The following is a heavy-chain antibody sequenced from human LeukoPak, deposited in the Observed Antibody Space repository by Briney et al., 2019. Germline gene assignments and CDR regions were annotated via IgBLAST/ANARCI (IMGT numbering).Heavy chain of an antibody. Sequence: GGSLRLSCAASGFTFSNYDMSWVRQTPGKGLEWVSAINDSGGSTYYADSVKGRFTISRDNSKNTLYLQMNSLRAEDTAVYYCAKPAISSRGWYYDYWGQGTLVTVSS. CDR3: AKPAISSRGWYYDY. CDR2: INDSGGST. CDR1: GFTFSNYD. D-gene: IGHD6-19*01. J-gene: IGHJ4*02. V-gene: IGHV3-23*01.